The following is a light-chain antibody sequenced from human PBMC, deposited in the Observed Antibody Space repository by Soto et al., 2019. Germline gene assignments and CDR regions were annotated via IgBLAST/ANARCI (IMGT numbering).Light chain of an antibody. CDR1: QSISSW. CDR3: QHFNSYPWT. V-gene: IGKV1-5*03. Sequence: DIQMTQSPSTLSTSVGDRVTITCRASQSISSWLAWYQQKPGKAPKLLINKASSLESGVPSRFSGSGSRTEFTLTISSLQPDDFATYYCQHFNSYPWTFGQGTKVDIK. CDR2: KAS. J-gene: IGKJ1*01.